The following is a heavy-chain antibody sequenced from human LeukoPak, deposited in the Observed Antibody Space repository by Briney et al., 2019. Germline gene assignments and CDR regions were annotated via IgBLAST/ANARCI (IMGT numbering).Heavy chain of an antibody. CDR3: ARGRHTGASRVFVVQ. V-gene: IGHV3-21*06. CDR2: MGSGITYI. D-gene: IGHD2-15*01. Sequence: RSLRLSSAGSGFTLGSYSMTWVRQAPGPGREWGSSMGSGITYIYYAASLRGRFTISRDNAKSSLYLLVNSLRVDDTGVYYCARGRHTGASRVFVVQWGQGTLVTVSS. CDR1: GFTLGSYS. J-gene: IGHJ4*02.